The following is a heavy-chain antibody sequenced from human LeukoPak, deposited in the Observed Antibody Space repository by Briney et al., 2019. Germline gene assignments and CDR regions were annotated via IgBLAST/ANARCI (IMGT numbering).Heavy chain of an antibody. CDR1: GGSISSYY. CDR2: IYTSGST. D-gene: IGHD3-16*02. J-gene: IGHJ4*02. V-gene: IGHV4-4*07. Sequence: SETLSLTCTVSGGSISSYYWSWIRQPAGKGLEWIGRIYTSGSTNYNPSLKSRVTISVDKSKNQFSLKLSSVTAADTAVYYCAGGLSSSYFDYWGQGTLVTVPS. CDR3: AGGLSSSYFDY.